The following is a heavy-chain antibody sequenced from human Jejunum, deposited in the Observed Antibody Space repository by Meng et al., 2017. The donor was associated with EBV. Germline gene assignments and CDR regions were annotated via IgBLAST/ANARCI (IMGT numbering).Heavy chain of an antibody. D-gene: IGHD5-24*01. CDR1: GGSISTDNW. J-gene: IGHJ4*02. V-gene: IGHV4-4*02. CDR3: ARDRGVEDY. CDR2: IHHSGST. Sequence: QVRLQESGPGLVKPSRTLSLTCAVSGGSISTDNWWSWVRQPPGKGLEYIGEIHHSGSTKYNPSLKSRVTISVDKSNNHFSLKLSSVTAADTAVHYCARDRGVEDYWGQGTLVTVSS.